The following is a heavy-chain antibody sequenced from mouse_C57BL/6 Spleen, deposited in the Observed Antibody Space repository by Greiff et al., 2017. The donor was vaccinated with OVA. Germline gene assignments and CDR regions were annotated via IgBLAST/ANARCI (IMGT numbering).Heavy chain of an antibody. Sequence: EVQLQESGPGLVKPSQSLSLTCSVTGYSITSGYYWNWIRQFPGNKLEWMGYISYDGSNNYNPSLKNRISITRDTSKNQFFLKLKSVTTEDTATYYCARTDYYAMDYWGQGTSVTVSS. CDR1: GYSITSGYY. J-gene: IGHJ4*01. V-gene: IGHV3-6*01. CDR2: ISYDGSN. CDR3: ARTDYYAMDY.